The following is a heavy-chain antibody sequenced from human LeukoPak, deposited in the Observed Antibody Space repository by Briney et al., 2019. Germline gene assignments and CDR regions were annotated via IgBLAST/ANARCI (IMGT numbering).Heavy chain of an antibody. CDR1: GGSISSGGYY. CDR2: IYYSGST. Sequence: PSQTLSLTCTVSGGSISSGGYYWSWIRQHPGKGLEWIGYIYYSGSTYYNPSLKSRVTISVDTSKNQFSLKLSSVTAADTAVYYCARGDTIFGVVTDYWGQGTLATVSS. D-gene: IGHD3-3*01. J-gene: IGHJ4*02. V-gene: IGHV4-31*03. CDR3: ARGDTIFGVVTDY.